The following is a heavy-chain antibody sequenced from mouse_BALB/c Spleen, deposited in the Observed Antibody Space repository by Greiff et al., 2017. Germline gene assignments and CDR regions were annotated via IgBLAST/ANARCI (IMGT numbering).Heavy chain of an antibody. CDR1: GFTFTDYY. Sequence: EVQLMESGGGLVQPGGSLRLSCATSGFTFTDYYMSWVRQPPGKALEWLGFIRNKANGYTTEYSASVKGRFTISRDNSQSILYLQMNTLRAEDSATYYCARGYFDVWGAGTTVTVSS. J-gene: IGHJ1*01. CDR3: ARGYFDV. CDR2: IRNKANGYTT. V-gene: IGHV7-3*02.